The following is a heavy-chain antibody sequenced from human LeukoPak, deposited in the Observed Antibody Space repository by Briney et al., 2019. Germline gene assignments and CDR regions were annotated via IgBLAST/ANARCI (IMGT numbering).Heavy chain of an antibody. CDR2: INPTGDST. CDR1: GYTFTNYY. J-gene: IGHJ4*02. V-gene: IGHV1-46*01. D-gene: IGHD2-15*01. Sequence: ASVKVSCKASGYTFTNYYIHWVRQAPGQGLERMGIINPTGDSTSYAQKFQARVTMTRDTSTNTVYMELSSLRSEDTAVYYCARHPSPRLHHFDYWGQGTLVTVSS. CDR3: ARHPSPRLHHFDY.